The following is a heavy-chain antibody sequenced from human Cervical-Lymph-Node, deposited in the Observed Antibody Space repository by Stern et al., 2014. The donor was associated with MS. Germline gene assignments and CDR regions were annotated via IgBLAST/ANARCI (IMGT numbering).Heavy chain of an antibody. CDR1: GVSITSNNW. J-gene: IGHJ6*02. D-gene: IGHD2-15*01. CDR2: IYHSGST. V-gene: IGHV4-4*02. Sequence: QVQLQESGPGLVKPSGTLSLTCVVSGVSITSNNWWTWVRQPPGKGLEWIGYIYHSGSTNYNPSLKSRVTISVDKSKRHFSLKLSSLTAADTAVYYCARAAPVGIVDVWGRGTTVTVS. CDR3: ARAAPVGIVDV.